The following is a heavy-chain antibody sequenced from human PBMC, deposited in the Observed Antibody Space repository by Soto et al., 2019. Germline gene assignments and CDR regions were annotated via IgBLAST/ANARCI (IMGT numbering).Heavy chain of an antibody. J-gene: IGHJ3*02. CDR2: ISGSGGST. CDR1: GFTFSSYA. CDR3: AKDMITFGGVIVDDAFDI. D-gene: IGHD3-16*02. V-gene: IGHV3-23*01. Sequence: GGSLRLSCAASGFTFSSYAMSWVRQAPGKGLEWVSAISGSGGSTYYADSVKGRFTISRDNSKNTLYLQMNSLRAEDTAVYYCAKDMITFGGVIVDDAFDIWGQGTMVTVSS.